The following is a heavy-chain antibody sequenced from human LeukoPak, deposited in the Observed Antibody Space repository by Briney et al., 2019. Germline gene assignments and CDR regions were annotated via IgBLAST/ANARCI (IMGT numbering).Heavy chain of an antibody. CDR3: ARGIRWFGELWLDY. CDR2: IYTSGST. J-gene: IGHJ4*02. V-gene: IGHV4-61*02. D-gene: IGHD3-10*01. CDR1: GGSISSGSYY. Sequence: SETLSLTCTVSGGSISSGSYYWSWIRQPAGKGLEWIGRIYTSGSTNYNPSLKSRVTISLDTSKNQFSLKLSSVTAADTAVYYCARGIRWFGELWLDYWGQGTLVTVSS.